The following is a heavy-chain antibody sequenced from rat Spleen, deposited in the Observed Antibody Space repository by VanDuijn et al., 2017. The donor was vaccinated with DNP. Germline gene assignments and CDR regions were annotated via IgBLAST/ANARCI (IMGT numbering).Heavy chain of an antibody. CDR3: ARPYGYNYGGFAY. V-gene: IGHV3-3*01. CDR1: GYSITSSYR. Sequence: EVQLQESGPGLVKPSQSLSLTCSVTGYSITSSYRWNWIRKFPGNKLEWMAYIDSAGSTNYNPSLRSRISITRDTSKNQFFLQVNSVTTEDMATYYCARPYGYNYGGFAYWGQGTLVTVSS. CDR2: IDSAGST. D-gene: IGHD1-9*01. J-gene: IGHJ3*01.